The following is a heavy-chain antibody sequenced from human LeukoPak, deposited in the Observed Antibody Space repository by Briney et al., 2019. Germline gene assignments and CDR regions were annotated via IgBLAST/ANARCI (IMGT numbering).Heavy chain of an antibody. J-gene: IGHJ5*02. CDR1: GGSISSYY. D-gene: IGHD6-13*01. V-gene: IGHV4-4*07. CDR2: IYTSGST. CDR3: ARLLAAACTVGWFDP. Sequence: SETLSLTCTVSGGSISSYYWSWIRQPAGKGLEWIGRIYTSGSTYYNPSLKSRVTMSVDTSKNQFSLKLSSVTAADTAVYYCARLLAAACTVGWFDPWGQGTLVTVSS.